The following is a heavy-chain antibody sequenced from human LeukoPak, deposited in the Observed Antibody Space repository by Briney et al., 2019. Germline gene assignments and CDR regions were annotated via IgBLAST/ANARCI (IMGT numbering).Heavy chain of an antibody. V-gene: IGHV4-39*01. Sequence: SETLSLTCTVSGGSISSSSYYWGWIRQPPGKGLEWIGSIYYSGSTYYNPSLKSRVTISVDTSKNQFSLKLSSMTAADTAVYYCARQAAAMEHFDYWGQGTLVTVSS. J-gene: IGHJ4*02. D-gene: IGHD5-18*01. CDR2: IYYSGST. CDR3: ARQAAAMEHFDY. CDR1: GGSISSSSYY.